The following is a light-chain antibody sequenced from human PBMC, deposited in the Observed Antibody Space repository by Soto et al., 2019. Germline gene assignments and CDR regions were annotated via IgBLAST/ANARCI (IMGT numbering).Light chain of an antibody. J-gene: IGKJ1*01. Sequence: DIQMTQSPSTLSASVGDRVTIICRASQSIASWLAWYQQKPGKAPELLIYDASSLKSGVPSRFSGSGSGTEFTLTISDLQAGDFATYFCQQYNTYVFGQGTKVDIK. V-gene: IGKV1-5*02. CDR2: DAS. CDR1: QSIASW. CDR3: QQYNTYV.